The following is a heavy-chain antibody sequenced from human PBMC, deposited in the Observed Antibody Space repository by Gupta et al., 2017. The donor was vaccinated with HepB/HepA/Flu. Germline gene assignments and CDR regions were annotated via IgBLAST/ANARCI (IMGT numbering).Heavy chain of an antibody. Sequence: QVQLQESGPGLVKPSQTLSLTCSVSGGSISSGGYFWSWIRLHPGKGLEWIGNIDYRGSNYHNPSLKRRGTIAIDTSKNQFSLNRSSVSAADTAVYYCARDGWYGLVSYNPTTYGMDVGGQGTTVTVSS. CDR1: GGSISSGGYF. CDR3: ARDGWYGLVSYNPTTYGMDV. D-gene: IGHD3-10*01. CDR2: IDYRGSN. J-gene: IGHJ6*02. V-gene: IGHV4-31*03.